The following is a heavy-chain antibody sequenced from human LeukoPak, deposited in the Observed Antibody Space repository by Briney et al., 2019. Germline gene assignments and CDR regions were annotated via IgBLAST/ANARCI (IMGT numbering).Heavy chain of an antibody. CDR1: GYSISSGYY. Sequence: PSETLSLTCTVSGYSISSGYYWGWIRQPPGKGLEWIGSIYHSGSTYYNPSLKSRVTISVDTSKNQFSLKLSSVTAADTAVYYCARDDFWSSPDAFDIWGQGTMVTVSS. D-gene: IGHD3-3*01. V-gene: IGHV4-38-2*02. CDR2: IYHSGST. J-gene: IGHJ3*02. CDR3: ARDDFWSSPDAFDI.